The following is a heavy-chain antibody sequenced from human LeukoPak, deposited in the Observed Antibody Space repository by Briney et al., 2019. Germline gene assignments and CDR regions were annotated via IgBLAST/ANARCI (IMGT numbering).Heavy chain of an antibody. CDR3: ARDYDSSAGDAFDI. CDR2: INHSGST. D-gene: IGHD3-22*01. Sequence: NPSETLSLTCAVYGGSFSGYYWSWIRQPPGKGLEWIGEINHSGSTNYNPSLKSRVTISVDTSKKQFSLKLSSVTAADTAVYYCARDYDSSAGDAFDIWGQGTMVTVSS. V-gene: IGHV4-34*01. CDR1: GGSFSGYY. J-gene: IGHJ3*02.